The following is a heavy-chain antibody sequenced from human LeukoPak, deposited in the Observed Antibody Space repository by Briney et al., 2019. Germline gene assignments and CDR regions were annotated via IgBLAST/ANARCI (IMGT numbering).Heavy chain of an antibody. J-gene: IGHJ4*02. CDR3: ARVSPPVQIIGW. CDR1: GGSFSGYY. D-gene: IGHD2/OR15-2a*01. Sequence: SETLSLTCAVYGGSFSGYYWSWIRQPPGKGLEWIGEINHSGSTNYNPSLKSRVTISVDTSKNQFSLKLSSVTAADTAVYYCARVSPPVQIIGWWSQGTLVTVSS. CDR2: INHSGST. V-gene: IGHV4-34*01.